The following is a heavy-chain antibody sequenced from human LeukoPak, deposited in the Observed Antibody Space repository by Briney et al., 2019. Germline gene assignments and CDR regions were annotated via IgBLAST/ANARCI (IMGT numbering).Heavy chain of an antibody. V-gene: IGHV3-30*02. J-gene: IGHJ6*03. CDR1: GFTFSSYW. CDR2: IRYDETTK. D-gene: IGHD1-14*01. Sequence: GGSLRLSCAASGFTFSSYWMSWVRQAPGKGLEWVAFIRYDETTKFYADSVEGRFTISRDNSKNTLYLQMTSLRVEDTAVYSCAKTGFQWGDYYYYMDVWGKGTTVTVSS. CDR3: AKTGFQWGDYYYYMDV.